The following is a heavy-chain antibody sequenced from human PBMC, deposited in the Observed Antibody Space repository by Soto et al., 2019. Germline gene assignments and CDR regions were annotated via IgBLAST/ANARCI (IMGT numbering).Heavy chain of an antibody. CDR1: GDSITSSDFL. Sequence: SETLSLTCSVSGDSITSSDFLWGWLRQPPGQGLEWVGTISHSGDTYYNPPLKSRLTMSVDASKTHFSLRLTSVTAADAAVYFCARQRRGPIPLFGWLSPVTSWGQGLLVTVSS. V-gene: IGHV4-39*01. D-gene: IGHD3-3*01. J-gene: IGHJ5*02. CDR3: ARQRRGPIPLFGWLSPVTS. CDR2: ISHSGDT.